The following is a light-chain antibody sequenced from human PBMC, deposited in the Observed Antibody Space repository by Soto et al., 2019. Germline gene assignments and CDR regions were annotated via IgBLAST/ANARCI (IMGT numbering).Light chain of an antibody. V-gene: IGLV2-23*01. CDR2: EGS. Sequence: QSALTQPASVSGSPGQSITISCTGTSSDVGSYNLVSWYQQHPGKAPKLMIYEGSKRPSGVSNRVSGSKSGNTASLTISGLQAEDEADYYCCSYAGSSLWVFGGGTKLPVL. J-gene: IGLJ3*02. CDR1: SSDVGSYNL. CDR3: CSYAGSSLWV.